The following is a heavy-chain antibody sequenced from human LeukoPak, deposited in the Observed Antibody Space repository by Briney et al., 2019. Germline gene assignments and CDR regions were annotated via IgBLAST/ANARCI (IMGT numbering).Heavy chain of an antibody. Sequence: QAGGSLRLSCAASVFTFSSYSMNWVRQAPGKGLEWVSYISTSGSTIYYADSVKGRFTISRDNAKNSLYLQMNSLRAEDTAVYYCARDSGNYFDAFDIWGQGTMVTVSS. V-gene: IGHV3-48*01. CDR2: ISTSGSTI. CDR3: ARDSGNYFDAFDI. CDR1: VFTFSSYS. D-gene: IGHD1-26*01. J-gene: IGHJ3*02.